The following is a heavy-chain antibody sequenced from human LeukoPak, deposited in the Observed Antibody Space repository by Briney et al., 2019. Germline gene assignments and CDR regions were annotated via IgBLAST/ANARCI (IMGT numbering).Heavy chain of an antibody. Sequence: GGPLRLSCAASGFTFSNYAMSWVRQAPGKGLEWVSGIRISGGSTDYADSVKGRFTISRDNTRNTLYLQMNILSAEDTAVYYCARDAARYSSGWYYDYWGQGSLVTVSS. CDR3: ARDAARYSSGWYYDY. V-gene: IGHV3-23*01. CDR2: IRISGGST. D-gene: IGHD6-19*01. CDR1: GFTFSNYA. J-gene: IGHJ4*02.